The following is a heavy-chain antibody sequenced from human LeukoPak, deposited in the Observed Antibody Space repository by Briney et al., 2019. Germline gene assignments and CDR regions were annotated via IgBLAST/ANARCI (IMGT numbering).Heavy chain of an antibody. CDR3: ARQQVDIVATIGWFDP. D-gene: IGHD5-12*01. CDR2: IYYSGST. CDR1: GGSISSSSYY. V-gene: IGHV4-39*01. J-gene: IGHJ5*02. Sequence: SETLSLTCTVSGGSISSSSYYWGWIRQPPGKGLEWIGSIYYSGSTYYNPSLKSRVTISVDTSKNQFSLKLSSVTAADTAVYYCARQQVDIVATIGWFDPWGQGTLVTVSS.